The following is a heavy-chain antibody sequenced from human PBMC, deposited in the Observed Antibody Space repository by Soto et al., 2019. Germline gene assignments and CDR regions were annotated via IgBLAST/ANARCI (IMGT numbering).Heavy chain of an antibody. V-gene: IGHV1-69*12. CDR2: IIPIFGTA. CDR1: GGTFSSYA. CDR3: ARTGARGYSDGTNAY. D-gene: IGHD5-18*01. J-gene: IGHJ4*02. Sequence: QVQLVQSGAEVKKPGSSVKVSCKASGGTFSSYAISWVRQAPGQGLEWMGGIIPIFGTANYAQKFQGRVTITADEATSTAYMELGSLRFEDTAVYYCARTGARGYSDGTNAYWGQGTLVTVSS.